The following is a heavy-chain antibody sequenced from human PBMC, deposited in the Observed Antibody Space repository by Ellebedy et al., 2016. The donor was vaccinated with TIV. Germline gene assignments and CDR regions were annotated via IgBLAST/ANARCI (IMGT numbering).Heavy chain of an antibody. CDR2: ISSSSSYK. J-gene: IGHJ2*01. V-gene: IGHV3-21*01. D-gene: IGHD1-1*01. Sequence: GESLKISCAASGFTFSSYSMNWVRQAPGKGLEWVSSISSSSSYKYYADSVKGRVTISRDDAKNSLFLQMIRLRDEDTAVYYCARDRGGTTAWYFDLWGRGTLVTVSS. CDR3: ARDRGGTTAWYFDL. CDR1: GFTFSSYS.